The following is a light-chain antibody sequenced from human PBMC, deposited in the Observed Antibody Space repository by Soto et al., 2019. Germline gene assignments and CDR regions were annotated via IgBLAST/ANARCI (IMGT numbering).Light chain of an antibody. Sequence: QSVLTQPASVSGSPGQSITISCTGTSSDVGGYNYVSWYQQHPGKAPKLMINDVSNRPSGVSKRFSGSKSGNTASLTISWLQAEDEADYYCSSYTSSSTRVFGGGTKVTVL. CDR2: DVS. CDR3: SSYTSSSTRV. V-gene: IGLV2-14*01. J-gene: IGLJ2*01. CDR1: SSDVGGYNY.